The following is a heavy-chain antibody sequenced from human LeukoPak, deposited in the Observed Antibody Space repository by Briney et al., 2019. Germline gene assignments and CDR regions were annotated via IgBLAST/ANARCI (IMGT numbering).Heavy chain of an antibody. J-gene: IGHJ4*02. D-gene: IGHD6-19*01. V-gene: IGHV4-61*02. CDR3: ARGTLYRGWSYYLDF. Sequence: PSETLSLTCTVSGGSINSGSYYWNWIRQPAGKGLEWIGRIYTSGSTNYNPSLKSRVTISLDTSKNQFSLRLRSVTAADTAMYYCARGTLYRGWSYYLDFWGQGSQVTVSS. CDR1: GGSINSGSYY. CDR2: IYTSGST.